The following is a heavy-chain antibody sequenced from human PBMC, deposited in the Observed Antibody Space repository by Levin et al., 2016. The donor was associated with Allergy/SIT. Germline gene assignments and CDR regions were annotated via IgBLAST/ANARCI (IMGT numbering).Heavy chain of an antibody. D-gene: IGHD3-22*01. V-gene: IGHV3-74*01. CDR2: INSDGSST. J-gene: IGHJ3*02. CDR3: ARDQRGYYDSSGYANDAFDI. Sequence: WIRQPPGKGLVWVSRINSDGSSTSYADSVKGRFTISRDNAKNTLYLQMNSLRAEDTAVYYCARDQRGYYDSSGYANDAFDIWGQGTMVTVSS.